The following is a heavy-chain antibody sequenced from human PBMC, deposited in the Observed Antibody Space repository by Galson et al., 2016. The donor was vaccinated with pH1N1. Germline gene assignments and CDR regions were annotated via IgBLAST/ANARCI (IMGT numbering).Heavy chain of an antibody. V-gene: IGHV3-7*01. CDR1: GSIFSDYW. CDR2: INQDGSRK. Sequence: SLRLSCAASGSIFSDYWMSWVRQAPGKGLEWVAKINQDGSRKYYVDSMKGRCTISRDNAENSLSLQMNSLRVEDTALYYCATEDYYTSLYWGQGILVTVSS. D-gene: IGHD1-26*01. J-gene: IGHJ4*02. CDR3: ATEDYYTSLY.